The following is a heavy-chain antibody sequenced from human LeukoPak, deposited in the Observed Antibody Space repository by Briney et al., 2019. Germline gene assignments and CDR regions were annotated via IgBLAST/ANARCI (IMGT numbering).Heavy chain of an antibody. CDR1: GFTFTDYA. CDR2: IRGSGGAT. D-gene: IGHD6-13*01. J-gene: IGHJ4*02. V-gene: IGHV3-23*01. CDR3: ARDRSSWFDY. Sequence: GGSLRLSCAASGFTFTDYAMSWVRQAPGKGLEWVSAIRGSGGATYYADSVKGRFTISRDNSKNTLYLQMNSLRAEDTAVYYCARDRSSWFDYWGQGTLVTVSS.